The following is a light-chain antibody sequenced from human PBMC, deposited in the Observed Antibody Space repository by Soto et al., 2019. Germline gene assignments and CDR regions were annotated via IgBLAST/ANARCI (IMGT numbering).Light chain of an antibody. V-gene: IGKV1-5*03. Sequence: DIQMTQSPSTLSASVGDRVTITCRASQSISSWLAWYQQKPGKAPKLLIYKASSLESGVPSRFSGSGSGTDFTLTISGLQPDDFAAYYCQQYNSYWYTFGQGTKLEIK. CDR3: QQYNSYWYT. J-gene: IGKJ2*01. CDR1: QSISSW. CDR2: KAS.